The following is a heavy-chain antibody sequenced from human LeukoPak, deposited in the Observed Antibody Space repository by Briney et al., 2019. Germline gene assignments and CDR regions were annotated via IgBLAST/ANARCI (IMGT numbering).Heavy chain of an antibody. D-gene: IGHD3-3*01. V-gene: IGHV3-74*01. CDR1: GFIFSSYA. CDR3: VRLLDVDY. J-gene: IGHJ4*02. CDR2: INTDGSIT. Sequence: GGSLRLSCAASGFIFSSYAMSWVRQAPGKGLEWVSRINTDGSITHYADSVKGRFTISRDNAKKTVYLQMNSLRAEDTAVYYCVRLLDVDYWGQGTLVTVSS.